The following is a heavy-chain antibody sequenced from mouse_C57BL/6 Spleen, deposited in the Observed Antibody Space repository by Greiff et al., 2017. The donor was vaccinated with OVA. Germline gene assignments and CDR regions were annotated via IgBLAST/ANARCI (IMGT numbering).Heavy chain of an antibody. CDR3: ANYYYGSSYGYAMDY. V-gene: IGHV1-55*01. CDR2: IYPGSGST. CDR1: GYTFTNYW. Sequence: VQLQQPGAELVKPGASVKMSCKASGYTFTNYWITWVKQRPGQGLEWIGDIYPGSGSTNYNEKFKSKATLTVDTSSSTAYMQLSSLTSEDSAVYYCANYYYGSSYGYAMDYWGQGTSVTVSS. D-gene: IGHD1-1*01. J-gene: IGHJ4*01.